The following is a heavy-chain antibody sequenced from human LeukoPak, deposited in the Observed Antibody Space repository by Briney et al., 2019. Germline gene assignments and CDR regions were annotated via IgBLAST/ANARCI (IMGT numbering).Heavy chain of an antibody. CDR1: DYTFTSYG. D-gene: IGHD1-26*01. J-gene: IGHJ1*01. CDR2: ISAYNGNT. CDR3: ARDSGYEWELPEYFQH. V-gene: IGHV1-18*01. Sequence: ASVKVSCKASDYTFTSYGISWVRQAPGQGLEWMGWISAYNGNTNYAQKLQGRVTMTTDTSTSTAYMELRSLRSDDTAVYYCARDSGYEWELPEYFQHWGQGTLVTVSS.